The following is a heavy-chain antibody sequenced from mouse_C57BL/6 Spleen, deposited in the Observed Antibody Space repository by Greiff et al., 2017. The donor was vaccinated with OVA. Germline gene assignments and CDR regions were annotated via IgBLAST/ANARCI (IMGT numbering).Heavy chain of an antibody. V-gene: IGHV1-85*01. D-gene: IGHD1-2*01. CDR2: IYPRDGST. CDR1: GYTFTSYD. CDR3: ARRGDYYGPYAMDY. J-gene: IGHJ4*01. Sequence: VMLVESGPELVKPGASVKLSCKASGYTFTSYDINWVKQRPGQGLEWIGWIYPRDGSTKYNEKFKGKATLTVDTSSSTAYMELHSLTSEDSAVYFCARRGDYYGPYAMDYWGQGTSVTVSS.